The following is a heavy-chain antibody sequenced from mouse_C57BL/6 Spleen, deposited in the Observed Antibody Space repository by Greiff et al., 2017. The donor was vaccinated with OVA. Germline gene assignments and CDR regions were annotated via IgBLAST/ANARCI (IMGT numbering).Heavy chain of an antibody. V-gene: IGHV1-15*01. Sequence: QVQLKESGAELVRPGASVTLSCKASGYTFTDYEMHWVKQTPVHGLEWIGAIDPETGGTAYNQKFKGKAILTADKSSSTAYMELRSLTSEDSAVYYCTCYLDYWGQGTTLTVSS. CDR3: TCYLDY. CDR2: IDPETGGT. CDR1: GYTFTDYE. J-gene: IGHJ2*01.